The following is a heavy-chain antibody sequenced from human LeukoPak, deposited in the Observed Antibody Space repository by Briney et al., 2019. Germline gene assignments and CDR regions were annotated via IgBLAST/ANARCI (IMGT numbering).Heavy chain of an antibody. CDR2: IYYSGST. D-gene: IGHD3-3*01. Sequence: SETLFLTCTVSGGSISSSSYYWGWIRQPPGKGLEWIGSIYYSGSTYYNPSLKSRVTISVDTSKNQFSLKLSSVTAADTAVYYCARVRVLRFLEWYPMGYYMDVWGKGTTVTVSS. V-gene: IGHV4-39*07. J-gene: IGHJ6*03. CDR3: ARVRVLRFLEWYPMGYYMDV. CDR1: GGSISSSSYY.